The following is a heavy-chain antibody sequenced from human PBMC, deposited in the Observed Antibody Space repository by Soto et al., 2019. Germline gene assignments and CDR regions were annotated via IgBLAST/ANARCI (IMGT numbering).Heavy chain of an antibody. CDR2: IYYSGTT. CDR1: GGSISSGGYY. J-gene: IGHJ4*02. D-gene: IGHD1-1*01. CDR3: ARDVTTKDFFAY. V-gene: IGHV4-31*03. Sequence: SETLSLTCTVSGGSISSGGYYWSWVRQFPGKGLEWIGYIYYSGTTHYNPSLKSRISMSIDTSKNQFSLRLNSVTAADTAVYYCARDVTTKDFFAYWGQGSPVTASS.